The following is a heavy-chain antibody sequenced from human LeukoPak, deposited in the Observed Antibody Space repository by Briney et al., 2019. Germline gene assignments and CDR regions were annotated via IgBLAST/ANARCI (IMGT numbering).Heavy chain of an antibody. D-gene: IGHD6-19*01. Sequence: ASVKISCKVSGYTFTDYYMHWLQQAPGKGLEWMGLVDPEDGETIYAEKFQGRVTITADTSTDTAYMELSSLRSEDTAVYYYATLSVAVAGTRYFQHWGQGTLVTVSS. J-gene: IGHJ1*01. CDR1: GYTFTDYY. CDR2: VDPEDGET. CDR3: ATLSVAVAGTRYFQH. V-gene: IGHV1-69-2*01.